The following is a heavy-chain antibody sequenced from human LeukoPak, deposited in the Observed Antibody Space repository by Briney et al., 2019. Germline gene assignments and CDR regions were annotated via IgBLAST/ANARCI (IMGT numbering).Heavy chain of an antibody. CDR1: GGSISSGGYY. CDR3: ARDCIAAAGSPYYYGMDV. V-gene: IGHV4-31*03. Sequence: SETLSLTCTVSGGSISSGGYYWSWIRQHPGKGLEWIGYIYYSGSTYYNPSLKSRVTISVDTSKNQFSLKLSSVTAADTAVYYCARDCIAAAGSPYYYGMDVWGQGTTVAVSS. D-gene: IGHD6-13*01. J-gene: IGHJ6*02. CDR2: IYYSGST.